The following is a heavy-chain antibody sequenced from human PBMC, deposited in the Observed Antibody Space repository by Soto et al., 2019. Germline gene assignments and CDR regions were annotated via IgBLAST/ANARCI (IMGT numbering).Heavy chain of an antibody. D-gene: IGHD6-6*01. CDR3: ARVFGQLVRDAFDI. J-gene: IGHJ3*02. CDR1: GFTFSIYS. CDR2: ISSSSSFI. Sequence: PGGSLRLSCAASGFTFSIYSMNWVRQAPGKGLEWVSSISSSSSFIYYADSVKGRFTISRDNAKNSLYLQMNSPRAEDTAVYYCARVFGQLVRDAFDIWGQGTMVTVSS. V-gene: IGHV3-21*01.